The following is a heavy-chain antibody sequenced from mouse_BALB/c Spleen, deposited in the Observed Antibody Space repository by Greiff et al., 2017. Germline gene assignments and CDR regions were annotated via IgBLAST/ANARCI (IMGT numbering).Heavy chain of an antibody. CDR3: ARRSYYGNCFDY. D-gene: IGHD2-10*01. CDR1: GYTFTSYW. V-gene: IGHV1-69*02. CDR2: IDPSDSYT. Sequence: VQLQQPGAELVKPGASVKLSCKASGYTFTSYWMHWVKQRPGQGLEWIGEIDPSDSYTNYNQKFKGKATLTVDKSSSTAYMQLSSLTSEDSAVYYCARRSYYGNCFDYWGQGTTLTVSS. J-gene: IGHJ2*01.